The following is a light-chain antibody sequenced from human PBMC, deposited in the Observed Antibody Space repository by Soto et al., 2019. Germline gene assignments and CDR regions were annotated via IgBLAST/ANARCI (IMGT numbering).Light chain of an antibody. V-gene: IGLV2-14*01. J-gene: IGLJ1*01. Sequence: QSVLTQHDSVSGSPGQSISISYTGTSGDVGGYNYVSWYQQHPGKAPKFMIYDVSNRPSGVSTRFSGSKSGNTASLTISGLQAEDEADYYCNSYTTSNTREIVFGTGTNVTVL. CDR3: NSYTTSNTREIV. CDR2: DVS. CDR1: SGDVGGYNY.